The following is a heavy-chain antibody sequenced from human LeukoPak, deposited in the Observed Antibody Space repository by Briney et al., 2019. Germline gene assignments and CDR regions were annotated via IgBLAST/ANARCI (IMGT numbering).Heavy chain of an antibody. CDR2: IIPILGIA. V-gene: IGHV1-69*04. Sequence: SVKVSCEASGGTFSSYAISWVRQAPGQGLEWMGRIIPILGIANYAQKFQGRVTITADKSTSTAYMELSSLRSEDTAVYYCARDRVPHWQQLVPGAFDIWGQGTMVTVSS. CDR3: ARDRVPHWQQLVPGAFDI. J-gene: IGHJ3*02. D-gene: IGHD6-13*01. CDR1: GGTFSSYA.